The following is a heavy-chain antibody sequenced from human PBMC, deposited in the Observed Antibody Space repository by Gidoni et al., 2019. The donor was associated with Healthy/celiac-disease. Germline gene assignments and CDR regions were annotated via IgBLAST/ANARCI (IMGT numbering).Heavy chain of an antibody. D-gene: IGHD3-22*01. CDR2: ISYDGSNK. CDR3: AREDYYDSSGYYANYFDY. V-gene: IGHV3-30*04. J-gene: IGHJ4*02. Sequence: QVQLVESGGGVVQPGRSLRLSCAASGFTFSSYAMHWVRQAPGKGLEWVAVISYDGSNKYYADSVKGRFTISRDNSKNTLYLQMNSLRAEDTAVYYCAREDYYDSSGYYANYFDYWGQGTLVTVSS. CDR1: GFTFSSYA.